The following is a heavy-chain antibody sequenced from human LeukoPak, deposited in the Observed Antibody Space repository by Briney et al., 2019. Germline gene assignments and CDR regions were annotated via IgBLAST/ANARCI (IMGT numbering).Heavy chain of an antibody. D-gene: IGHD5-18*01. Sequence: ASVRVSCKSSGYTFTAYYIHWVRQAPGQGLEWMGWINPNSGGTNYAQKFQGRVTMTRDTSISTAYMELSRLRSDDTAVYYCARGSGQLWLPPQIGGMDVWGQGTTVTVSS. CDR2: INPNSGGT. V-gene: IGHV1-2*02. CDR1: GYTFTAYY. CDR3: ARGSGQLWLPPQIGGMDV. J-gene: IGHJ6*02.